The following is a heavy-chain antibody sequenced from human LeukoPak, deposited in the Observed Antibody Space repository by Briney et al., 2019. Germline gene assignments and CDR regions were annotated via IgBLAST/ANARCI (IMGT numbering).Heavy chain of an antibody. CDR3: AKATSTGWAPFDY. V-gene: IGHV3-23*01. D-gene: IGHD5-12*01. Sequence: GGSLRLSCIASGFTFSNYAVSWVRQAPGKGLEWVSAISGSGDTTYYADSVKGRFTLSRDNSKNTLYLQMNSLRAEDTALYFCAKATSTGWAPFDYWGQGTLVSVSS. CDR1: GFTFSNYA. CDR2: ISGSGDTT. J-gene: IGHJ4*02.